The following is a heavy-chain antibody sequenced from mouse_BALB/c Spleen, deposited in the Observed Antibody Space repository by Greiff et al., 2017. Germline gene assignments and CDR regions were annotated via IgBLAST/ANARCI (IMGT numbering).Heavy chain of an antibody. V-gene: IGHV3-2*02. CDR3: ARYTYDYDRGAAMDY. D-gene: IGHD2-4*01. J-gene: IGHJ4*01. CDR1: GYSITSDYA. Sequence: EVKLVESGPGLVKPSQSLSLTCTVTGYSITSDYAWNWIRQFPGNKLEWMGYISYSGSTSYNPSLKSRISITRDTSKNQFFLQLNSVTTEDTATYYCARYTYDYDRGAAMDYWGQGTSVTVSS. CDR2: ISYSGST.